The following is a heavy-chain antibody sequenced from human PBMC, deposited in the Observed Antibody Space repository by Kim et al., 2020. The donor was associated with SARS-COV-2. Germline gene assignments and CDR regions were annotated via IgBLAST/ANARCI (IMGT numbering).Heavy chain of an antibody. V-gene: IGHV3-30*04. Sequence: GGSLRLSCAASGFTFSNFAMHWVRQAPGKGLEWVAVVSFDGSNQYYADSVKGRFTISRDNSKNTLYLQMNSLRAEDTAVYFCARGDIVATNFYCEMDVWGQGTTVTVSS. CDR2: VSFDGSNQ. CDR1: GFTFSNFA. D-gene: IGHD5-12*01. J-gene: IGHJ6*02. CDR3: ARGDIVATNFYCEMDV.